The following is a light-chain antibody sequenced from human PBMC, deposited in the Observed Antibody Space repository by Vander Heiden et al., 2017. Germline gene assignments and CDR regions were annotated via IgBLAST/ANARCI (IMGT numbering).Light chain of an antibody. CDR1: HVIRFY. CDR2: DAY. V-gene: IGKV1-33*01. CDR3: QQYDLLVS. J-gene: IGKJ2*03. Sequence: DIQMTQSPSSLSASVGDRVTITCQASHVIRFYLNWYQKKPGRAPNLLIQDAYTLQSGVPTRFSGSGSGTEFTLSISSLQPEDIATYFCQQYDLLVSFGQGTKLEIK.